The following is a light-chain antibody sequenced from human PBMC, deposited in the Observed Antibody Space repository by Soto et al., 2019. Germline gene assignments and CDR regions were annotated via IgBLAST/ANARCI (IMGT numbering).Light chain of an antibody. CDR2: AAS. J-gene: IGKJ4*01. Sequence: DIQMTQSPSSLSASVGDTVTITCRASQSISSYLNWYQQKPGKAPKLLIYAASSLQSGVPSRFSGSGSGTDFTLTISRLEPEDFAVYYCQQRNKWPPVTFGGGTKVDIK. V-gene: IGKV1-39*01. CDR1: QSISSY. CDR3: QQRNKWPPVT.